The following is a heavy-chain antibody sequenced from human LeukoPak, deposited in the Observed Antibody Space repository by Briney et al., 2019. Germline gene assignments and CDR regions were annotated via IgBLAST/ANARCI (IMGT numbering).Heavy chain of an antibody. D-gene: IGHD5-18*01. CDR1: GGSFSGYY. V-gene: IGHV4-34*01. Sequence: KPSETLSLTCAVYGGSFSGYYWSWIRQPPGKGLEWIGEINHSGSTNYNPSLKSRVTISVDTSKNQFSLKLSSVTAADTAVYYCATRPRGYSSQITRSGRYGMDVWGKGTTVTVSS. J-gene: IGHJ6*04. CDR2: INHSGST. CDR3: ATRPRGYSSQITRSGRYGMDV.